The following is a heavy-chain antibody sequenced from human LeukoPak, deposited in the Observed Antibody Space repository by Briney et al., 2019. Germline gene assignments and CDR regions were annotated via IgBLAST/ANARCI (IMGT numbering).Heavy chain of an antibody. Sequence: PSETLSLTCTVSGGSISSYYWSWIRQPPGKGLEWIGYIYYSGSTNYNPSLKSRVTISVDTSKSQFSLKLSSVTAADTAVYYCARDGIWGEIDAFDIWGQGTMVTVSS. J-gene: IGHJ3*02. V-gene: IGHV4-59*01. CDR3: ARDGIWGEIDAFDI. CDR1: GGSISSYY. CDR2: IYYSGST. D-gene: IGHD2-15*01.